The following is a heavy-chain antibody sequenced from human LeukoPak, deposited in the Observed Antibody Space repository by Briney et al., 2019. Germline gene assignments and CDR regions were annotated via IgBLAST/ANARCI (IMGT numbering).Heavy chain of an antibody. Sequence: RQPXGXGLEGMGYIYTSGGTNYIPSLKGRVTISIDTSKNQFSLKLSSVTAADTAVYYCARVRGIVGAHNWFDPWGQGTLVTVSS. CDR3: ARVRGIVGAHNWFDP. V-gene: IGHV4-4*09. J-gene: IGHJ5*02. D-gene: IGHD1-26*01. CDR2: IYTSGGT.